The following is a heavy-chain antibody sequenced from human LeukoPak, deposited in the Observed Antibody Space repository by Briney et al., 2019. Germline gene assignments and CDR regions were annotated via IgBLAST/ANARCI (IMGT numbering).Heavy chain of an antibody. CDR1: GGSFSGYY. Sequence: SGTLSLTCAVYGGSFSGYYWSWIRQPPGKGLEWIGEINHSGSTNYNPSLKSRVTISVDTSKNQFSLKLSSVTAADTAVYYCARFRSSSWYPYFDYWGQGTLVTVSS. J-gene: IGHJ4*02. CDR2: INHSGST. V-gene: IGHV4-34*01. D-gene: IGHD6-13*01. CDR3: ARFRSSSWYPYFDY.